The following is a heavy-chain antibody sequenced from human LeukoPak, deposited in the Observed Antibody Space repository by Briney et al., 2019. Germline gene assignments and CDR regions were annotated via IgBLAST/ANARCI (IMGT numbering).Heavy chain of an antibody. CDR2: ISWNSGSI. Sequence: GGSLRLSCAASGFTFDDYAMHWVRQAPGKGLEWVSGISWNSGSIGYADSVKGRFTISRDNAKNSLYLQMNSLRAEDTALYYCAKDMTQDYYATAFDYWGQGTLVTVSS. D-gene: IGHD3-10*01. CDR3: AKDMTQDYYATAFDY. CDR1: GFTFDDYA. V-gene: IGHV3-9*01. J-gene: IGHJ4*02.